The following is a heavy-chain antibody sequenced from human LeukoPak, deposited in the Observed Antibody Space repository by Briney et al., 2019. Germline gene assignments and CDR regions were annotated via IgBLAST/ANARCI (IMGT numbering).Heavy chain of an antibody. CDR1: GDSVSSKSTA. V-gene: IGHV6-1*01. CDR3: VRLVRGDIDY. Sequence: SQTLSLTCAISGDSVSSKSTAWNWIRQSPSRGPEWLGRTYYRSKWYNGYAVSVKSRITINPDTSKNQFSLQLNSVTPEDTAVYYCVRLVRGDIDYWGQGTLVTVSS. D-gene: IGHD5-12*01. CDR2: TYYRSKWYN. J-gene: IGHJ4*02.